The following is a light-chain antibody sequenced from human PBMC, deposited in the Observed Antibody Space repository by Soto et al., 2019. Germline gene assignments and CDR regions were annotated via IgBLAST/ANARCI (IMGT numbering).Light chain of an antibody. CDR3: HPRNQWPPIFT. CDR2: DTS. V-gene: IGKV3-11*01. CDR1: QSVGHY. Sequence: EIVLTQSPATLSLSRGERATLSCRASQSVGHYLAWYQQKPGQAPRLLIYDTSNRATGIPARFSGSGSGTAFTLTIRSLEPDDFAVYYCHPRNQWPPIFTFGPGTRVDIK. J-gene: IGKJ3*01.